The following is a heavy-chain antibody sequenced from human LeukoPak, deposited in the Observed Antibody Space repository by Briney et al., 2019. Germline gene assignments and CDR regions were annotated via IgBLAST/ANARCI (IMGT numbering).Heavy chain of an antibody. CDR1: GGSITYSYY. CDR2: IYSSGST. D-gene: IGHD2-8*01. V-gene: IGHV4-4*07. J-gene: IGHJ2*01. CDR3: ARDGIFCTNGVCYTRWYFDL. Sequence: SETLSLTCTVSGGSITYSYYWSWIRQPAGKGLEWIGRIYSSGSTNYNPSLKSRVTMSLDTSKNQFSLKLSSATAADTAVYYCARDGIFCTNGVCYTRWYFDLWGRGTLVTVSS.